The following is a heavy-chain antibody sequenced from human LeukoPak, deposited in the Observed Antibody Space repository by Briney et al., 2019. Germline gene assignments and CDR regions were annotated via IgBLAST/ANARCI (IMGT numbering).Heavy chain of an antibody. D-gene: IGHD4-17*01. J-gene: IGHJ5*01. V-gene: IGHV4-61*02. CDR3: ARGGACRGENCLGP. Sequence: SETLSLTCTVSGDSIRTATSYWSSTRQPAGKGLEWIGSIYNSGRTTYNPSLLSRVTISLDTSKNQFSLNVKAVTAADTAMYYCARGGACRGENCLGPWGQGTLVIVSS. CDR1: GDSIRTATSY. CDR2: IYNSGRT.